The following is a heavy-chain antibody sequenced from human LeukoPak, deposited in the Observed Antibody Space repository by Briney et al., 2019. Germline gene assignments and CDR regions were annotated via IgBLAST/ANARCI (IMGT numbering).Heavy chain of an antibody. CDR1: GFSFMTYA. V-gene: IGHV3-21*01. CDR2: ISSSSSYI. J-gene: IGHJ5*02. D-gene: IGHD2-2*01. CDR3: ARVGKGVVPA. Sequence: PGGSLRLSCAASGFSFMTYAMTWVRQAPGQGLVWVSSISSSSSYIYYADSVKGRFTISRDNAKNSLYLQMNSLRAEDTAVYYCARVGKGVVPAWGQRTLVTVSS.